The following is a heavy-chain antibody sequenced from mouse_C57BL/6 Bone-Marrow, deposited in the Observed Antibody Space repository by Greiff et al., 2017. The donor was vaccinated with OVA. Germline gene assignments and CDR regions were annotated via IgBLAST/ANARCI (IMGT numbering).Heavy chain of an antibody. D-gene: IGHD2-4*01. V-gene: IGHV14-4*01. J-gene: IGHJ2*01. CDR1: GFNIKDDY. CDR2: IDPENGDT. Sequence: VQLQQSGAELVRPGASVKLSCTASGFNIKDDYMHWVKQRPEQGLEWIGWIDPENGDTEYASKFQGKATITADTSSNTAYLQLSSLTSEDTVVYYCTTPYDYDGDYFDYWGQGTTLTVSS. CDR3: TTPYDYDGDYFDY.